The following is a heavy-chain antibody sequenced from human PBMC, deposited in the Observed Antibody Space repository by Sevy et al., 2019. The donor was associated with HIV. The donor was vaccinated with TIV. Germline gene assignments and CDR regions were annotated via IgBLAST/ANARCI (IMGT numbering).Heavy chain of an antibody. CDR1: GYTFTGYY. CDR3: ARAGRYGSSGLWRFDP. D-gene: IGHD1-26*01. Sequence: ASVKVSCKASGYTFTGYYMHWVRQAPGQGLEWMGWINPNSGGTNYAQKFQGWVTMTRDTSISTAYMELSRLRSDDTAVYYCARAGRYGSSGLWRFDPWGQGTLVTVSS. CDR2: INPNSGGT. V-gene: IGHV1-2*04. J-gene: IGHJ5*02.